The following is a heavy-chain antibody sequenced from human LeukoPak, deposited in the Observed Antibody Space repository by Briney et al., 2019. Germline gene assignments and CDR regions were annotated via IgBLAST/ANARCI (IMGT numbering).Heavy chain of an antibody. CDR1: GYTFTSYY. CDR2: INPSGGST. D-gene: IGHD3-22*01. Sequence: ASVKVSCKASGYTFTSYYMHWVRQAPGQGLEWMGIINPSGGSTSYAQKFQGRVTTTRDTSTSTVYMELSSPRSEDTAVYYCARSRPYYYDSSGSLDYWGQGTLVTVSS. V-gene: IGHV1-46*01. CDR3: ARSRPYYYDSSGSLDY. J-gene: IGHJ4*02.